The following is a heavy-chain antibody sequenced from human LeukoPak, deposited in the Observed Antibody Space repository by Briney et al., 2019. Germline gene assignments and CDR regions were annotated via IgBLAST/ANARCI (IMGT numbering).Heavy chain of an antibody. Sequence: GRSLRLSCAASGFTFNNYAMSWVRQAPGKGLEWVSAISGSGGSTYYADSVKGRFTISRDNSKSTLYLQMNSLRAEDTAVYYCAKGLGYYDSSGYDYWGQGTLVTVSS. CDR1: GFTFNNYA. CDR3: AKGLGYYDSSGYDY. D-gene: IGHD3-22*01. V-gene: IGHV3-23*01. CDR2: ISGSGGST. J-gene: IGHJ4*02.